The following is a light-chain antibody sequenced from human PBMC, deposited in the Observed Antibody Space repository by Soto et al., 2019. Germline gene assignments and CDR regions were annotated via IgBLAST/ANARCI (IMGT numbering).Light chain of an antibody. CDR3: HQYNDCPPVFT. V-gene: IGKV3-15*01. J-gene: IGKJ3*01. Sequence: EIVMTQSPATLSVSPGERATLSCRASQTVRSNLAWYQQKPGQAPRLLIYGASTRATGIPGRFSGSGSGTEFTLTISSLQSEDFAVYYCHQYNDCPPVFTFGPGTKVDIK. CDR1: QTVRSN. CDR2: GAS.